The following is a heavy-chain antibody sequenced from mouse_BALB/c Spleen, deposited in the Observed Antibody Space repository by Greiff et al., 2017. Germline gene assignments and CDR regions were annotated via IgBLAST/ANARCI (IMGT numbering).Heavy chain of an antibody. J-gene: IGHJ3*01. V-gene: IGHV5-6-5*01. D-gene: IGHD2-4*01. CDR2: ISSGGST. CDR3: ARDDDYEGWFAY. CDR1: GFTFSSYA. Sequence: EVQLVESGGGLVKPGGSLKLSCAASGFTFSSYAMSWVRQTPEKRLEWVASISSGGSTYYPDSVKGRFTISRDNARNILYLQMSSLRSEDTAMYYCARDDDYEGWFAYWGQGTLVTVSA.